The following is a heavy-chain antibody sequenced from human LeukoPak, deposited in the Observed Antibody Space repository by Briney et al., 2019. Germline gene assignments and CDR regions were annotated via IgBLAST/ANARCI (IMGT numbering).Heavy chain of an antibody. Sequence: ASVKVSCKASGYTFTSYGISWVRQAPGQGLEWMGWISAYNGNTNYAQKFQGRVTITADKSTSTAYMELSSLRSEDTAVYYCARQLGDQVLDYWGQGTLVTVSS. D-gene: IGHD3-10*01. CDR2: ISAYNGNT. V-gene: IGHV1-18*01. J-gene: IGHJ4*02. CDR3: ARQLGDQVLDY. CDR1: GYTFTSYG.